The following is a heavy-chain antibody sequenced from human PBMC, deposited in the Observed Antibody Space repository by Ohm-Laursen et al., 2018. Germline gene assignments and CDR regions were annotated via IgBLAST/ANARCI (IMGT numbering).Heavy chain of an antibody. CDR2: ISAYNGNT. CDR1: GYTFTSYG. Sequence: ASVKVSCKASGYTFTSYGISWVRQAPGQGLEWMGWISAYNGNTNYAQKLQGRVTMTTDTSTSTAYMELRSLRSDDTAVYYCARDVLGYCSGGSCYGDWFDPRGQGTLVTVSS. CDR3: ARDVLGYCSGGSCYGDWFDP. V-gene: IGHV1-18*01. D-gene: IGHD2-15*01. J-gene: IGHJ5*02.